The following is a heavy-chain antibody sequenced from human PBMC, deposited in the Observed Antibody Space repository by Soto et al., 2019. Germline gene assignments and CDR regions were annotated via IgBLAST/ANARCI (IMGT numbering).Heavy chain of an antibody. J-gene: IGHJ6*02. V-gene: IGHV5-51*01. CDR2: IYPGDSDT. CDR3: ARQLESTASSGRYYYYGMDV. CDR1: GYSFTSYW. D-gene: IGHD6-19*01. Sequence: GESLKISCKGSGYSFTSYWIGWVRLMPGKGLEWMGIIYPGDSDTRYSPSFQGQVTISADKSISTAYLQWSSLKASDTAMYYCARQLESTASSGRYYYYGMDVWGQGTTVTVSS.